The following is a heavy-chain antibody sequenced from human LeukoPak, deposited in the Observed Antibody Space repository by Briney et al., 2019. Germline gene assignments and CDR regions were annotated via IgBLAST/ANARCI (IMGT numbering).Heavy chain of an antibody. D-gene: IGHD6-19*01. CDR2: IYTSGST. V-gene: IGHV4-4*07. J-gene: IGHJ4*02. Sequence: PSETLSLTCTVSGGSISSYYWSWIRQPAGKGLEWIGRIYTSGSTNYNPSLKSRVTMSVDTSKNQFSLKLSSVTAADTAVYYCARDQGSVYSSGWYGNYFDYWGQGTLVTVSS. CDR1: GGSISSYY. CDR3: ARDQGSVYSSGWYGNYFDY.